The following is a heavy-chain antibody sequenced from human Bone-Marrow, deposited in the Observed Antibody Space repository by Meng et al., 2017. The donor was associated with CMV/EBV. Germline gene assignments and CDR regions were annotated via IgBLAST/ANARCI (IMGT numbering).Heavy chain of an antibody. CDR1: GGSFSGYY. Sequence: SETLSLTCAVYGGSFSGYYWSWIRQPPGKGLEWIGEINHSGSTNYNPSLKSRVTISVDTSKNQFSLKLGSVTAADTAVYYCARDVQLEPGWFDPWGQGTLVTVSS. CDR3: ARDVQLEPGWFDP. J-gene: IGHJ5*02. D-gene: IGHD1-1*01. CDR2: INHSGST. V-gene: IGHV4-34*01.